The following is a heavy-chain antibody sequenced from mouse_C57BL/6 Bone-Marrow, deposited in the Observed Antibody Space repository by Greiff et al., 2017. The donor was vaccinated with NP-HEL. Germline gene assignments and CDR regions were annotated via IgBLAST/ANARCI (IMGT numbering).Heavy chain of an antibody. CDR1: GYSITSGYD. CDR3: ASSYGSSPYFDY. J-gene: IGHJ2*01. CDR2: ISYSGST. D-gene: IGHD1-1*01. V-gene: IGHV3-1*01. Sequence: VQLKESGPGMVKPSQSLSLTCTVTGYSITSGYDWHWIRHFPGNKLEWMGYISYSGSTNYNPSLKSRISITHDTSKNHFFLKLNSVTTEDTATYYCASSYGSSPYFDYWGQGTTLTVSS.